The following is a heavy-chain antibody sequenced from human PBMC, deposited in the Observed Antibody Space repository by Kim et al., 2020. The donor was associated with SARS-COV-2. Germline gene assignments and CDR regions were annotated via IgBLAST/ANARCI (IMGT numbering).Heavy chain of an antibody. V-gene: IGHV5-51*01. Sequence: GESLKISCKGSGYSFTSYWIGWVRQMPGKGLEWMGIIYPGDSDTRYSPSFQGQVTISADKSISTAYLQWSSLKASDTAMYYCARHGWYYGSGSYYIGDYYGRDVWGQGTTVTVSS. CDR3: ARHGWYYGSGSYYIGDYYGRDV. CDR2: IYPGDSDT. J-gene: IGHJ6*02. CDR1: GYSFTSYW. D-gene: IGHD3-10*01.